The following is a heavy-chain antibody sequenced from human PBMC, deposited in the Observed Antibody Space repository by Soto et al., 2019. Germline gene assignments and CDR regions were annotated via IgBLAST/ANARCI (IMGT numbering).Heavy chain of an antibody. D-gene: IGHD2-15*01. V-gene: IGHV1-46*01. CDR2: INPSGGTT. Sequence: ASVKVSCKASGYTFTRYNVHWVRQAPGQGLEWMAIINPSGGTTYYVQKFEGRVTLTTDTSTSTVYMELSSLGSDDTAVYYCARVRGGGSEYFFDYWGQGTLVTVSS. CDR3: ARVRGGGSEYFFDY. CDR1: GYTFTRYN. J-gene: IGHJ4*02.